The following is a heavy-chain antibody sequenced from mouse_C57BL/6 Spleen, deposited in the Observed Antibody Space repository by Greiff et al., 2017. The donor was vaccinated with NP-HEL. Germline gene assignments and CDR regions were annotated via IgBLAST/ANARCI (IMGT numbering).Heavy chain of an antibody. CDR1: GFNIKDDY. CDR3: TRSSYVNFDV. Sequence: EVQLQQSGAELVRPGASVKLSCTASGFNIKDDYMHWVKQRPEQGLEWIGWIDPENGDTEYASKFQGKATITADTSSNTAYLKLSSLTSEDTAVYYCTRSSYVNFDVWGTGTTVTVSS. V-gene: IGHV14-4*01. CDR2: IDPENGDT. D-gene: IGHD1-1*01. J-gene: IGHJ1*03.